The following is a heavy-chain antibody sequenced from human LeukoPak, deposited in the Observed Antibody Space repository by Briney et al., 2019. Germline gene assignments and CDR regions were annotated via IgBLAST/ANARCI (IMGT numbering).Heavy chain of an antibody. Sequence: SETLSLTCTVSGGSISSYYWSWIRQPPGKGLEWIGYIYYSGSTNYNPSLKSRVTISVDTSKDQFSLKLSSVTAADTAVYYCARTRNPMPGVRSLEWLFMDVWGQGTTVTVSS. CDR3: ARTRNPMPGVRSLEWLFMDV. CDR2: IYYSGST. V-gene: IGHV4-59*01. D-gene: IGHD3-3*01. J-gene: IGHJ6*02. CDR1: GGSISSYY.